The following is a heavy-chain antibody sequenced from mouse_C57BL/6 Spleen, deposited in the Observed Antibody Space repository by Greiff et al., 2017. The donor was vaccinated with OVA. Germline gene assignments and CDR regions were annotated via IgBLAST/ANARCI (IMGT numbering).Heavy chain of an antibody. CDR1: GYTFTSYW. CDR2: IHPNSGST. J-gene: IGHJ2*01. D-gene: IGHD1-1*01. V-gene: IGHV1-64*01. CDR3: ARESFGSIHFDY. Sequence: QVQLQQPGAELVKPGASVKLSCKASGYTFTSYWMHWVKQRPGQGLEWIGMIHPNSGSTNSNEQFKSKAPLTVAKYSITAYMQLISLTSEDSAVYYCARESFGSIHFDYWGQGTTLTVSS.